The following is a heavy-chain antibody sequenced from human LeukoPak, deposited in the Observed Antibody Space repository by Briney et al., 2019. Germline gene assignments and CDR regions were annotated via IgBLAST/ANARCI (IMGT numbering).Heavy chain of an antibody. D-gene: IGHD6-19*01. V-gene: IGHV1-58*01. CDR2: IVVGSGNT. CDR3: AAAESSGFYYYYYGMDV. Sequence: SVKVSCKASGFTFTSSAVQWVRQARGQRLEWIGWIVVGSGNTNYAQKFQERVTITRDMSTSTAYMELSSLRSEDTAVYYCAAAESSGFYYYYYGMDVWGQGTTVTVSS. J-gene: IGHJ6*02. CDR1: GFTFTSSA.